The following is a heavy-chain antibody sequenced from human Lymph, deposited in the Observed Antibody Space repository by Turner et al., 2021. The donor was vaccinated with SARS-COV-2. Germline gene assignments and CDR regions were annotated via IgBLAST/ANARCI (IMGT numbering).Heavy chain of an antibody. D-gene: IGHD1-26*01. CDR3: AKDLGGGYYSCFDY. CDR2: VNWNGGSK. J-gene: IGHJ4*02. Sequence: EVQLVESGGGLVEPGRSLSLSCAASGFIFDDYAMHWLRQGPGKGLELVSGVNWNGGSKAYEESVKGRFNNSRDNAKNSMYMQMNSLRAEDTALYYCAKDLGGGYYSCFDYWGQGTLVTVSS. CDR1: GFIFDDYA. V-gene: IGHV3-9*01.